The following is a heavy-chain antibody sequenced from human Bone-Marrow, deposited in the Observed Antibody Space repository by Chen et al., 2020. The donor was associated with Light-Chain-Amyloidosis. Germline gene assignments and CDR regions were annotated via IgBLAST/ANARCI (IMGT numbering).Heavy chain of an antibody. D-gene: IGHD4-17*01. CDR1: GFTFSNYG. V-gene: IGHV3-30*18. CDR3: AKDRLPRTVTTLGY. Sequence: QMQLVESGGGVVQPGRSLRLSWAASGFTFSNYGMHWVRQAPGKGLEWVAVISYDGNDKYYADSMKGRFTISRDNFKSTLYLQMDGLRAEDTAVYYCAKDRLPRTVTTLGYWGQGTLVSVSS. J-gene: IGHJ4*01. CDR2: ISYDGNDK.